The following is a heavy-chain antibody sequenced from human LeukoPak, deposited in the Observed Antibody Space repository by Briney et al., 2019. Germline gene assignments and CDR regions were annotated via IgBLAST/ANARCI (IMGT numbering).Heavy chain of an antibody. CDR3: AKDQCSGGSCYLFDY. CDR1: GFTFSNYG. Sequence: GALRLSCAASGFTFSNYGIHWVRQAPGKGLEWVAFIRYDGSNKYYADSVKGRFTISRDNSKNTLYLQMNSLRAEDTAVYYCAKDQCSGGSCYLFDYWGQGTLVTVSS. J-gene: IGHJ4*02. CDR2: IRYDGSNK. D-gene: IGHD2-15*01. V-gene: IGHV3-30*02.